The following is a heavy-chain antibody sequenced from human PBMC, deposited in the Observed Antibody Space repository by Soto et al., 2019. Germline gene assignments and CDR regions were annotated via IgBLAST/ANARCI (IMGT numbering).Heavy chain of an antibody. CDR1: SGSIGTTNW. CDR2: IFHSGNT. Sequence: QVQLQESGPGLVKPSGTLSLTCAVSSGSIGTTNWWSWVRQTPGKGLEWIGEIFHSGNTYYNPSLASRVTTSVDTSKNPFSPNLRSVTAADKAVYYCARRTWGMDVWGQRTTVTVSS. J-gene: IGHJ6*02. D-gene: IGHD2-8*01. CDR3: ARRTWGMDV. V-gene: IGHV4-4*02.